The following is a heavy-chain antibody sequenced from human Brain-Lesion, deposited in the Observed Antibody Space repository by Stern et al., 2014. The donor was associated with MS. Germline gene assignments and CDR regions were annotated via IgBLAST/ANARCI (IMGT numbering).Heavy chain of an antibody. CDR2: VNNDGRRT. J-gene: IGHJ5*01. V-gene: IGHV3-74*01. CDR1: GFTFRNYW. CDR3: ARGERWFDS. Sequence: EVQLVESGGGFVQPGGSLRLSCAASGFTFRNYWLHWVRQAPGTRLVWVSRVNNDGRRTSYADSVKGRFTMSRDNAKNTLYLQMNSLRVEDTAIYYCARGERWFDSWGQGTLVTVSS.